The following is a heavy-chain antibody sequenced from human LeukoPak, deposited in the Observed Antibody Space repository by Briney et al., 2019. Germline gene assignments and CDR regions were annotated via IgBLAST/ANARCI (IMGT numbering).Heavy chain of an antibody. V-gene: IGHV3-30*01. D-gene: IGHD3-9*01. CDR2: ISYDGRNT. CDR1: GFAFSDYT. Sequence: GGSLRLSCAASGFAFSDYTFHWVRQAPGKGLEWVAIISYDGRNTYYADSVRGRFTISRDNSRSTLYLQMNSLRTEDTVMYFCARDAGDLLTGYYKYYFDYWGQGTLVTVSS. J-gene: IGHJ4*02. CDR3: ARDAGDLLTGYYKYYFDY.